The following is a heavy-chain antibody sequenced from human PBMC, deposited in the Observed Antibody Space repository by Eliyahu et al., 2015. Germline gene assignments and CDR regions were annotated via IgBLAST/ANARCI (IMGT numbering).Heavy chain of an antibody. D-gene: IGHD3-22*01. CDR1: GGSFSGYY. Sequence: QVQLQQWGAGLLKPSETLSLTCAVYGGSFSGYYWSWIRQPPGKGLEWIGKINHSGSTNYNPSLKSRVTISVDTSKNQFSLKLSSVTAADTAVYYCARVGGIVVVIDYWGQGTLVTVSS. J-gene: IGHJ4*02. CDR3: ARVGGIVVVIDY. V-gene: IGHV4-34*01. CDR2: INHSGST.